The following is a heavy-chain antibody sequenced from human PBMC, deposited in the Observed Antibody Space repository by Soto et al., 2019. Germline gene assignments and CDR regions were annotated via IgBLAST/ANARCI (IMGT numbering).Heavy chain of an antibody. J-gene: IGHJ4*02. CDR2: LSYNGNKK. CDR3: AKIGGYQNDFNRFDS. CDR1: GFTFTALV. V-gene: IGHV3-30*18. D-gene: IGHD3-16*02. Sequence: PXGSLRLSCAASGFTFTALVMHWVRQAPGKGLEWVAGLSYNGNKKYYGDSVKGRFTVSRDNSKKILYLEMNSLRKEDSAVYFCAKIGGYQNDFNRFDSWGQGTLVTVSS.